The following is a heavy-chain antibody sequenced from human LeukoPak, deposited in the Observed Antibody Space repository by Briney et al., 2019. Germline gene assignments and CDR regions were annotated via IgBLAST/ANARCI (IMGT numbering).Heavy chain of an antibody. CDR2: IYHSGST. D-gene: IGHD6-19*01. CDR1: GYSISSGYY. CDR3: AGDEGFSGWSRYYYYHYMDV. J-gene: IGHJ6*03. V-gene: IGHV4-38-2*02. Sequence: SETLSLTCTVSGYSISSGYYWGWIRQPPGKGLDWIGSIYHSGSTYYNPSLKSRVTISVDTSKNQFSLRLSSVTAADTAVYYCAGDEGFSGWSRYYYYHYMDVWGKGTTVTVSS.